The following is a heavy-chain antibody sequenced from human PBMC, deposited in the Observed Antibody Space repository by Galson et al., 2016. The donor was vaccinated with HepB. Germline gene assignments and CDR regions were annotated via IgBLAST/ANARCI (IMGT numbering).Heavy chain of an antibody. J-gene: IGHJ4*02. CDR3: ARGSGGIAARYFDY. CDR1: GFTFSSYA. V-gene: IGHV3-30-3*01. CDR2: ISYDGSNT. Sequence: SLRLSCAASGFTFSSYAVHWVRQAPGKGLEWLAYISYDGSNTHYADSVTGRFTISRDNSENTLYLQMNSLRPDDTAIYYCARGSGGIAARYFDYWGQGTPVTVSS. D-gene: IGHD6-25*01.